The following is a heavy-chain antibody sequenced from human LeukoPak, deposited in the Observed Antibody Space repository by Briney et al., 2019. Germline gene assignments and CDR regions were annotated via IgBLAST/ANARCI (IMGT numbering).Heavy chain of an antibody. V-gene: IGHV3-48*01. CDR1: GFTFSSYE. J-gene: IGHJ1*01. D-gene: IGHD3-3*01. Sequence: PGGSLRLSCAASGFTFSSYEMNWVRQAPGKGLEWVSYISSSSSTIYYADSVKGRFTISRDNAKNSLYLQMNSLRAEDTAVYYCATQEPVTIFGVVITRTEYFQHWGQGTLVTVSS. CDR2: ISSSSSTI. CDR3: ATQEPVTIFGVVITRTEYFQH.